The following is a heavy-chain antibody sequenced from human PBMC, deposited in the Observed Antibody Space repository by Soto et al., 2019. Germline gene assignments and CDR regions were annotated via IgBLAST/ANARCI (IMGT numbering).Heavy chain of an antibody. CDR3: ARSPYYYDSSGXFDY. CDR1: GGSISSYY. J-gene: IGHJ4*02. V-gene: IGHV4-59*08. Sequence: PSETLSLTCTVSGGSISSYYWSWIRQPPGKGLEWIGYIYYSGSTNYNPSLKSRVTISVDTSKNQFSLKLSSVTAADTAVYYCARSPYYYDSSGXFDYWGQGTLVTVSS. D-gene: IGHD3-22*01. CDR2: IYYSGST.